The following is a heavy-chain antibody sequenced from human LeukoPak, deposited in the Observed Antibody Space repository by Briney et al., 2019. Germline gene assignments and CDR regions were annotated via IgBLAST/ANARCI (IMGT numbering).Heavy chain of an antibody. Sequence: ASVKVSCKASGYSFTSYDINWVRQAAGQGLEWMGWMNPNSGNTGYGQKFQGRVTMTRSTSMTTVYMELSSLRSEDTAIYYCARVEFNGGYSHLYWGQGTLLTVSS. J-gene: IGHJ4*02. D-gene: IGHD5-12*01. V-gene: IGHV1-8*01. CDR1: GYSFTSYD. CDR2: MNPNSGNT. CDR3: ARVEFNGGYSHLY.